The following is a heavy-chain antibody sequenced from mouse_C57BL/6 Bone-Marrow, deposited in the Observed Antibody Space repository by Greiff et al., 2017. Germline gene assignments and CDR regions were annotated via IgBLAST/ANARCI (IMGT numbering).Heavy chain of an antibody. V-gene: IGHV14-3*01. CDR2: IDPANGNT. Sequence: VHVKQSVAELVRPGASVKLSCTASGFNIKNTYMHWVKQRPEQGLEWIGRIDPANGNTKYAPKFQGKATITADPSSNTADLQLSSLTSEDTDIYYCAGRFAYWGQGTLVTVSA. J-gene: IGHJ3*01. CDR3: AGRFAY. CDR1: GFNIKNTY.